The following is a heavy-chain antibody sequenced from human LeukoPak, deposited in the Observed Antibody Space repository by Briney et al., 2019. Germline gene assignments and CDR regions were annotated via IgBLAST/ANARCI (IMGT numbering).Heavy chain of an antibody. Sequence: GGSLRLSCAASGFTSSSYGMHWVRQAPGKGLEWVAVIWYDGSNKYYADSVKGRFTISRDNSKNTLYLQMNSLRAEDTAVYYCARGGARGYSYGSFFDYWGQGTLVTVSS. CDR1: GFTSSSYG. CDR3: ARGGARGYSYGSFFDY. CDR2: IWYDGSNK. V-gene: IGHV3-33*01. J-gene: IGHJ4*02. D-gene: IGHD5-18*01.